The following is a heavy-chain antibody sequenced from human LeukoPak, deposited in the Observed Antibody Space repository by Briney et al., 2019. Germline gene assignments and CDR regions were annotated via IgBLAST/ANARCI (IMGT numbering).Heavy chain of an antibody. D-gene: IGHD3-10*01. V-gene: IGHV2-5*01. CDR1: GLSLSTIGVG. CDR3: GHRRESFDYHGVDV. CDR2: TYWNGDK. Sequence: ESGPTMVKPTQTLTLTCTFSGLSLSTIGVGVVWIRQPPGKALEWLGVTYWNGDKRYNPSLRGRLTITKDTSRNQEVLTMTNMDPVDTATYYCGHRRESFDYHGVDVWGQGTTVTVSS. J-gene: IGHJ6*02.